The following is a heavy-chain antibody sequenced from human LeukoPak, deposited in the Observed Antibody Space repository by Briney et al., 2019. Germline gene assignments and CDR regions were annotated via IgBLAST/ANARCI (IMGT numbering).Heavy chain of an antibody. CDR3: AKDNYDILTGADY. CDR2: IKQDGSEK. V-gene: IGHV3-7*03. CDR1: GFTFSSYW. Sequence: GGSLRLSCAASGFTFSSYWMSWVRQAPGKGLEWVANIKQDGSEKYYVDSVKGRFTISRDNAKNSLYLQMNSLRAEDTALYYCAKDNYDILTGADYWGQGTLVTVSS. D-gene: IGHD3-9*01. J-gene: IGHJ4*02.